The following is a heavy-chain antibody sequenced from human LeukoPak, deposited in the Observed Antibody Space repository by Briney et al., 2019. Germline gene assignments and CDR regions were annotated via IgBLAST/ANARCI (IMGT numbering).Heavy chain of an antibody. V-gene: IGHV3-23*01. D-gene: IGHD2-2*02. CDR1: GFTFSSYA. Sequence: GGSLRLSCAASGFTFSSYAMSWVRRAPGKGLEWVSAISGSGGSTYYADSVKGRFTISRDNSKNTLYLQMYSLRAEDTAVYYCAKVRGCSSTSCYIYSYWGQGTLVTVSS. CDR2: ISGSGGST. CDR3: AKVRGCSSTSCYIYSY. J-gene: IGHJ4*02.